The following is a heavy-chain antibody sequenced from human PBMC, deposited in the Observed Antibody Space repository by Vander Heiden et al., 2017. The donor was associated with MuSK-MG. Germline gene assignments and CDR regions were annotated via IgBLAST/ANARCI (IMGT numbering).Heavy chain of an antibody. CDR2: ISSSSSYI. CDR1: GFTFSSYS. D-gene: IGHD1-26*01. V-gene: IGHV3-21*01. CDR3: ARDPGSYFDY. J-gene: IGHJ4*02. Sequence: EVQLVESGGGLVKPGGSLRPSCSASGFTFSSYSMNWVRQAPGKGLEWVSSISSSSSYIYYADSVKGRFTISRDNAKNSLYLQMNSLRAEDTAVYYCARDPGSYFDYWGQGTLVTVSS.